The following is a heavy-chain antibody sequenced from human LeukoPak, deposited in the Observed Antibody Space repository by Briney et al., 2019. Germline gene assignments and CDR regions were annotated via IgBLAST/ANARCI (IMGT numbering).Heavy chain of an antibody. D-gene: IGHD2-15*01. Sequence: ASVKVSCKASGYTFTGYYMHWVRQAPGQGLEWMGWMNPNSGNTGYAQKFQGRVTMTRNTSISTAYMELSSLRSEDTAVYYCARGNREMVAADYWGQGTLVTVSS. V-gene: IGHV1-8*02. CDR1: GYTFTGYY. J-gene: IGHJ4*02. CDR2: MNPNSGNT. CDR3: ARGNREMVAADY.